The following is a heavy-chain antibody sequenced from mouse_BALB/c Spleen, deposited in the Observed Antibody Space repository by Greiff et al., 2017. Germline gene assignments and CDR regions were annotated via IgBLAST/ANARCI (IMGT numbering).Heavy chain of an antibody. D-gene: IGHD2-14*01. CDR3: ARSYYRYDRPWVAY. CDR1: GFTFTDYY. J-gene: IGHJ3*01. V-gene: IGHV7-3*02. Sequence: EVMLVESGGGLVQPGGSLRLSCATSGFTFTDYYMSWVRQPPAKALEWLGFIRNKANGYTSEYSASVKGRFTLSRDNSQSILYLQMNTLSAEDSATYYCARSYYRYDRPWVAYRGQGSLGTVSA. CDR2: IRNKANGYTS.